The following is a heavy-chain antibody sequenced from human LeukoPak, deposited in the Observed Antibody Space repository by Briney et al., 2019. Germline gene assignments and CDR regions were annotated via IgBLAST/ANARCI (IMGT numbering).Heavy chain of an antibody. CDR3: ARDFEPSSYDSSGYFPFDY. V-gene: IGHV3-30*04. CDR2: ISYDGSNK. Sequence: GGSLRLSCAASGFTFSSYAMHWVRQAPGKGLEWVAVISYDGSNKYYADSVKGRFTISRDNSKNTLYLQMNSLRAEDTAVYYCARDFEPSSYDSSGYFPFDYWGQGTLVTVSS. CDR1: GFTFSSYA. D-gene: IGHD3-22*01. J-gene: IGHJ4*02.